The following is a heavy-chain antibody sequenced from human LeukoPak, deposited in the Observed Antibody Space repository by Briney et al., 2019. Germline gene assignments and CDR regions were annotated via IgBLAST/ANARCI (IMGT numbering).Heavy chain of an antibody. CDR3: ARDNSGLYGDYDY. V-gene: IGHV3-11*01. Sequence: GGYLRLSCAASGFTFSDYYMSWIRQGPGKGLEGGSYISSSGSTIYYADSVKGRFTISRDNAKNSLYLQMNSLRAEDTAVYYCARDNSGLYGDYDYWGQGTLVTVSS. CDR2: ISSSGSTI. D-gene: IGHD6-19*01. J-gene: IGHJ4*02. CDR1: GFTFSDYY.